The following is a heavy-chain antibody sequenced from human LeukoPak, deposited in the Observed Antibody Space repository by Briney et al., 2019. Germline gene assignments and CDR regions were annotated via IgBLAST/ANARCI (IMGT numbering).Heavy chain of an antibody. V-gene: IGHV1-18*01. CDR3: ARAILITSQNIVSGGWFDP. CDR2: ISAYNGNT. CDR1: GYTFASYG. J-gene: IGHJ5*02. Sequence: ASVKVSCKASGYTFASYGISWVRQAPGQGLEWMGWISAYNGNTNYAQKLQGRVTMTTDTSTSTAYMELRSLRSDDTAVYYCARAILITSQNIVSGGWFDPWGQGTLVTVSS. D-gene: IGHD2-15*01.